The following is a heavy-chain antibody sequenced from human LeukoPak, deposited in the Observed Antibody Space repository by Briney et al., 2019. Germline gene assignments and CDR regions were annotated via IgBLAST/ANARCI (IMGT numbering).Heavy chain of an antibody. D-gene: IGHD2-15*01. V-gene: IGHV3-30*04. CDR2: ISYDGSEQ. CDR1: GFTFSTYA. J-gene: IGHJ6*04. CDR3: ARERGGLDV. Sequence: QTGGSLRLSCAASGFTFSTYAMHWVRQAPGTGLQWVAGISYDGSEQYYVDSVEGRFTISRDDPKKTLYLEMHSLRGEDTAVYYCARERGGLDVWGEGTTVTVSS.